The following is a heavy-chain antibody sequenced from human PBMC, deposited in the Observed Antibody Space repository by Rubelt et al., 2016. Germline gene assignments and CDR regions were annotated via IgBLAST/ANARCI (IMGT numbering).Heavy chain of an antibody. V-gene: IGHV4-30-4*07. CDR3: ARGGLAILVREHAFDI. CDR2: FHYGGST. D-gene: IGHD3-10*01. CDR1: GGSISSGGYA. Sequence: SLTCAVSGGSISSGGYAWSWIRQPPGKGLEWIGNFHYGGSTYYNPSLKSRLTISLDTSKNQVSLKLSSVTAADTAVYYCARGGLAILVREHAFDIWGQGTMVTVSS. J-gene: IGHJ3*02.